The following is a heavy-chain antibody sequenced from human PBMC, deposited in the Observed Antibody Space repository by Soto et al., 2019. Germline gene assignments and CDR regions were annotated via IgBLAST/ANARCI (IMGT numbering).Heavy chain of an antibody. CDR2: IWYDGSNK. V-gene: IGHV3-33*01. J-gene: IGHJ6*02. CDR1: GFTFSSYG. Sequence: VQLVESGGGVVQPGRSLRLSCAASGFTFSSYGMHWVRQAPGEGLEWGAVIWYDGSNKYYADSVKGRLTISRDNYQTTLHMHKKRLRAEDPAVYYCARVRYDFGSGYYSTGDYYYGMDVWGQGTTVTVSS. CDR3: ARVRYDFGSGYYSTGDYYYGMDV. D-gene: IGHD3-3*01.